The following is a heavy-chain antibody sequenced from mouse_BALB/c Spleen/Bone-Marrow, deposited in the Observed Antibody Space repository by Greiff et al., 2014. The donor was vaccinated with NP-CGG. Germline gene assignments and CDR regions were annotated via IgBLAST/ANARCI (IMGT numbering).Heavy chain of an antibody. V-gene: IGHV1S56*01. D-gene: IGHD4-1*01. CDR1: GYTFTSYY. CDR3: ARKENWAYAMDY. Sequence: VKVVESGPELVKPGASVKMSCKASGYTFTSYYIHWVKQSPGQGLEWIGWIYPGDGSTKYNEKFKGKTTLTADKSSSTAYMLLSSLTSEDSAIYFCARKENWAYAMDYWGQGTSVTVSS. J-gene: IGHJ4*01. CDR2: IYPGDGST.